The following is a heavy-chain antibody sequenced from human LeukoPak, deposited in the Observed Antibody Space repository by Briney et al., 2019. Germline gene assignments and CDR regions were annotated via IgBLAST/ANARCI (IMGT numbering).Heavy chain of an antibody. Sequence: ASVKVSCKASGYTFTSYYMHWVRQAPGQGLEWMGIINPSGGNTNYAQKLQGRVTMTTDTSTSTAYMELRSLRSDDTAVYYCAREYSSSLGVWFDPWGQGTLVTVSS. CDR3: AREYSSSLGVWFDP. D-gene: IGHD6-13*01. V-gene: IGHV1-46*01. CDR2: INPSGGNT. J-gene: IGHJ5*02. CDR1: GYTFTSYY.